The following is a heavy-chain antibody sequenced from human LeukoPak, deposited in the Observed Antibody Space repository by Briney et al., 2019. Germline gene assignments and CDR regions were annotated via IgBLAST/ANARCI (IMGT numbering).Heavy chain of an antibody. J-gene: IGHJ4*02. D-gene: IGHD3-10*01. V-gene: IGHV4-34*01. Sequence: SETLSLTCAVYGGSFRGYYWSWIREPPGPGLEWIGEINHSGITNSNPSLNSRVTISVYTSKNQFSLTLRSVTASATPVYYCVRHNRYYGSGSYWSVEFDYWGQGSMVSVCS. CDR2: INHSGIT. CDR1: GGSFRGYY. CDR3: VRHNRYYGSGSYWSVEFDY.